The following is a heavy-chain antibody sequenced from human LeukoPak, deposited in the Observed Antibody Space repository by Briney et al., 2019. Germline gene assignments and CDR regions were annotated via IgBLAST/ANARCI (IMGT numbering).Heavy chain of an antibody. CDR1: GFMFSSYW. V-gene: IGHV3-74*01. CDR3: ARRNY. Sequence: GGSVRLSCAASGFMFSSYWMHWVRQPPGKGLVWVSRINSDGSSTGYADSVKGRFTISRDNAKNTLYLQMDSLRAEDTAVYYCARRNYWGQGTLVTVSS. J-gene: IGHJ4*02. CDR2: INSDGSST.